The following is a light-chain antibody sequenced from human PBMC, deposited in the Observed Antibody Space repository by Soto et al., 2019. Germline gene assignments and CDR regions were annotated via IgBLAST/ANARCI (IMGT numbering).Light chain of an antibody. V-gene: IGKV3-11*01. CDR1: QSVSSY. Sequence: IVVTQYKTTVSWCPGERATLSCRASQSVSSYLAWYQQKPGQAPRLLMYEASNRATGIPARFSGGGSGTDFTLTISSLEPEDFAVYFCHQLNQFG. CDR3: HQLNQ. CDR2: EAS. J-gene: IGKJ2*01.